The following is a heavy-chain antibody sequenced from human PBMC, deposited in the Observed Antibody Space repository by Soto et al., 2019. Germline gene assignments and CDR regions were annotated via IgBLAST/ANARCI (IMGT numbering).Heavy chain of an antibody. CDR1: GYTFTSYA. D-gene: IGHD1-26*01. CDR2: IIPIFGTA. V-gene: IGHV1-69*01. J-gene: IGHJ3*02. CDR3: AREGVSHSGSYGGAFDI. Sequence: QVQLVQSGAEVKKPGASVKVSCKASGYTFTSYAISWVRQAPGQGLEWMGGIIPIFGTANYAQKFQGRVTITADESTSTAYMELSSLRSEDTAVYYCAREGVSHSGSYGGAFDIWGQGTMVTVSS.